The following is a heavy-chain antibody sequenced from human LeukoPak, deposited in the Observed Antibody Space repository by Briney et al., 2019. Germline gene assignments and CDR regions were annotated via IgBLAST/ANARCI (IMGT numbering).Heavy chain of an antibody. CDR1: GFTFSIYW. J-gene: IGHJ6*02. CDR3: AASAGYCSGGNCYSGYYGMDV. Sequence: TGGSLRLSCAASGFTFSIYWMSWVRQAPGKGLEWVANINQDGSEKYYVDSVKGRFTISRDNAKNSLYLQMNSLRAEDTAVHYCAASAGYCSGGNCYSGYYGMDVWGQGTTVTVSS. V-gene: IGHV3-7*05. D-gene: IGHD2-15*01. CDR2: INQDGSEK.